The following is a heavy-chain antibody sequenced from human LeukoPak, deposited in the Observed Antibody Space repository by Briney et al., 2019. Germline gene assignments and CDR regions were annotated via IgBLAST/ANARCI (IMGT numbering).Heavy chain of an antibody. CDR3: AREPSGWYVDY. Sequence: PGGSLRLSCAAFGFTFSSYAMSWVRQAPGKGLEWVSYISGSSNYIYYADSVKGRFTISRDHAKNSVYLQMNGLRAEDTAVYFCAREPSGWYVDYWGQGTLVTVSS. J-gene: IGHJ4*02. CDR2: ISGSSNYI. CDR1: GFTFSSYA. D-gene: IGHD6-19*01. V-gene: IGHV3-21*01.